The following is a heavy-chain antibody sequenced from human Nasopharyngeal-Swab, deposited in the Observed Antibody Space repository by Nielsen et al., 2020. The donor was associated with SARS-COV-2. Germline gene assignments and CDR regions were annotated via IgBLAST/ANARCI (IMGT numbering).Heavy chain of an antibody. CDR2: IIPILGIA. Sequence: WVRQAPGQGLEWMGRIIPILGIANYAQKFQGRVTITADKSTSTAYMELSSLRSEDTAVYYRATSPGYIVVVPAAIRRYYGMDVWGQGTTVTVSS. D-gene: IGHD2-2*01. CDR3: ATSPGYIVVVPAAIRRYYGMDV. J-gene: IGHJ6*02. V-gene: IGHV1-69*02.